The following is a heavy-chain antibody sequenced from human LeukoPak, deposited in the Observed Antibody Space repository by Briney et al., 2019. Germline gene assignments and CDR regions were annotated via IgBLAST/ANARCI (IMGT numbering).Heavy chain of an antibody. V-gene: IGHV1-8*03. CDR2: MNPYSGDR. CDR1: VYTFTTYH. D-gene: IGHD4-17*01. J-gene: IGHJ4*02. Sequence: ASVTVSFKTSVYTFTTYHINWVRQAAGQGVEWLGWMNPYSGDRGYAQKFQGRLSITSDTSISTAYMELSSLRSDDTAVYFCARTTSLTASGYDYWGQGTLVTVSS. CDR3: ARTTSLTASGYDY.